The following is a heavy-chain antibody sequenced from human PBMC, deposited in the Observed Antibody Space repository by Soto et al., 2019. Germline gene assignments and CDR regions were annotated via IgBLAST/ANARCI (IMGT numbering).Heavy chain of an antibody. J-gene: IGHJ4*02. CDR1: GGTFSSYA. D-gene: IGHD1-26*01. Sequence: QVQLVQSGAEVKKPGSSVKVSCKASGGTFSSYAISWVRQSPGQGLEWMGGIIPIFGTANYAQKFQGRVTITADKSTSTAYMELSSLRSEDTAVYYCGQQASPVGAALVQAIDYWGQGTLVTVSS. V-gene: IGHV1-69*06. CDR2: IIPIFGTA. CDR3: GQQASPVGAALVQAIDY.